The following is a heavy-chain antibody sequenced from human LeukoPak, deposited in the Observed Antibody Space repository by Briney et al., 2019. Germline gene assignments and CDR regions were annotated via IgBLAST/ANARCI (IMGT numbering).Heavy chain of an antibody. D-gene: IGHD1-26*01. CDR3: ARGNSGSYSQDWFDP. CDR2: ISSSGSTI. J-gene: IGHJ5*02. Sequence: QTGGSLRLSCAASGFTFSSYEMNWVRQAPGKGLEWVSYISSSGSTIYYADSVKGRFTISRDNAKNSLYLQMNSLRDDDMALYYCARGNSGSYSQDWFDPWGQGTLVTVSS. V-gene: IGHV3-48*03. CDR1: GFTFSSYE.